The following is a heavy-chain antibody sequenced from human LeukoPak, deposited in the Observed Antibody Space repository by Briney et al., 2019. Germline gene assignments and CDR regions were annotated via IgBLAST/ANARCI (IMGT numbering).Heavy chain of an antibody. V-gene: IGHV3-48*02. CDR1: GFTFSSHS. CDR2: ISSSGDTI. J-gene: IGHJ3*02. Sequence: GSLRLSCAASGFTFSSHSMNWVRQAPGKGLEWGSYISSSGDTIYYADSVKGRFTFCRDNGDNSLYLQMNSLGDEDTAVYYCARDTWGYYAFDIWGQGTMVTVSS. CDR3: ARDTWGYYAFDI. D-gene: IGHD3-22*01.